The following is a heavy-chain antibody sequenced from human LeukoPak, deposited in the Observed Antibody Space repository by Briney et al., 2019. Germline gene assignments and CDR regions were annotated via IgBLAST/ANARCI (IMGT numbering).Heavy chain of an antibody. CDR1: GFTFSSYS. J-gene: IGHJ4*02. D-gene: IGHD7-27*01. CDR2: ITSSSSDI. V-gene: IGHV3-48*02. Sequence: GGSLRLSCAASGFTFSSYSMNWVRQAPGKGLEWISYITSSSSDISYADSVKGRFTISRDDAKNSLYLQMNSLRDEDTAVYYCARDRDWGFDYWGQGTLLTVSS. CDR3: ARDRDWGFDY.